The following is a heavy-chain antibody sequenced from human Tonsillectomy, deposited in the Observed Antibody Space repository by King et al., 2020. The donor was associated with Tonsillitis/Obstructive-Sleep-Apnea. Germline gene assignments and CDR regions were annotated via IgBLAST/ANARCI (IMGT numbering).Heavy chain of an antibody. Sequence: QLVQSGAEVKKPGASVKVSCKASGYTFTSYYMHWVRQAPGQXLEWMGIINPSGGSTSYAXXFXGRXTMXXDTSTXTVYMELSSXRSEDTXVYYCAVXVXAATXYMDXWGKXXXVTXSS. CDR2: INPSGGST. CDR1: GYTFTSYY. V-gene: IGHV1-46*01. J-gene: IGHJ6*03. CDR3: AVXVXAATXYMDX. D-gene: IGHD2-15*01.